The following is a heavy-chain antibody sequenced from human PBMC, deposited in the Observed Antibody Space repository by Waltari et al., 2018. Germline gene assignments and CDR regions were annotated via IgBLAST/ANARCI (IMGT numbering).Heavy chain of an antibody. D-gene: IGHD1-1*01. CDR3: ARQPLTNWFDP. CDR1: GGSISSDNW. Sequence: QVQLQESGPGLVKPSGTLSLTCAISGGSISSDNWWSWVRQPPGKGLEGIGDVYHSGITTSNSSLKSRVTISVDKSKNQCALQLTSVTAADTAGDYCARQPLTNWFDPWGQGTLVTVSS. V-gene: IGHV4-4*02. J-gene: IGHJ5*02. CDR2: VYHSGIT.